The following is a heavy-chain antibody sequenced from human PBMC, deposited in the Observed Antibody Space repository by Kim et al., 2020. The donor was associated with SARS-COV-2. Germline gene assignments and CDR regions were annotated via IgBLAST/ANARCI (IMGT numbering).Heavy chain of an antibody. J-gene: IGHJ6*02. CDR2: IYYSGST. CDR1: GGSISSGGYY. CDR3: ARVTTIFGVGPMDV. V-gene: IGHV4-31*03. Sequence: SETLSLTCTVSGGSISSGGYYWSWIRQHPGKGLEWIGYIYYSGSTYYNPSLKSRVTISVDTSKNQFSLKLSSVTAADTAVYYCARVTTIFGVGPMDVWGQGTTVTVSS. D-gene: IGHD3-3*01.